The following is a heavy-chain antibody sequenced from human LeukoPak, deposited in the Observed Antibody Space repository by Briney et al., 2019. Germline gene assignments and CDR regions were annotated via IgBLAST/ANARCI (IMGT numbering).Heavy chain of an antibody. CDR3: AKGRVQGVITGNWFDP. CDR1: GFTFYDYA. J-gene: IGHJ5*02. Sequence: GRSLRLSCAASGFTFYDYAMHWVRQAPGKGLEWVSGISGSSGSIGYADSVKGRFTISRDNAKNSLYLQMNSLRAEDTALYYCAKGRVQGVITGNWFDPWGQGTLVTVSS. V-gene: IGHV3-9*01. CDR2: ISGSSGSI. D-gene: IGHD3-10*01.